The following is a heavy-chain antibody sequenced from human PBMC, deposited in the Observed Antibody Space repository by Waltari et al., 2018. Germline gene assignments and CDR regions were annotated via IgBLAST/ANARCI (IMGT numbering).Heavy chain of an antibody. J-gene: IGHJ4*02. CDR1: GFTFSSYA. CDR2: NSGSGGST. V-gene: IGHV3-23*01. CDR3: ANERFWSGYFTLFDY. D-gene: IGHD3-3*01. Sequence: EVQLLESGGGLVQPGGSLRLSCAASGFTFSSYAMRWVRQAPGKGLEWVSANSGSGGSTYYADAVKGRFTISRDNSKNTLYLQMNSLRAEDTAVYYCANERFWSGYFTLFDYWGQGTLVTVSS.